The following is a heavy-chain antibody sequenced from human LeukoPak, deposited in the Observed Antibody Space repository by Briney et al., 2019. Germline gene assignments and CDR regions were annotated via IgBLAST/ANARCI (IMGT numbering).Heavy chain of an antibody. Sequence: ASVKVSCKASGYTFTRYGISWVRQAPGQGLEWMGWISAYNGNTNYAQKLQGRVTMTTDTSTSTAYMELSSLRSEDTAVHYCARWVGSPRSSYYMDVWGKGTTVTVSS. V-gene: IGHV1-18*01. CDR2: ISAYNGNT. J-gene: IGHJ6*03. CDR1: GYTFTRYG. CDR3: ARWVGSPRSSYYMDV. D-gene: IGHD3-16*01.